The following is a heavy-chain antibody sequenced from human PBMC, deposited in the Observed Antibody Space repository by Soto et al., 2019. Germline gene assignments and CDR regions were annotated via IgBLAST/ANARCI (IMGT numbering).Heavy chain of an antibody. CDR3: TRVDSWSGYDPFDY. Sequence: QVQLVQSGAEVKKPGASVRVSCRPSGYSFTAYYIHWVRQAPGQGLEWMGVIDPRNDITSYAEKFQGRVYMIKDTSTRTVYMELSNLRSEDTAVYYCTRVDSWSGYDPFDYWGQGTLLTVSS. V-gene: IGHV1-46*01. CDR1: GYSFTAYY. CDR2: IDPRNDIT. J-gene: IGHJ4*01. D-gene: IGHD3-3*01.